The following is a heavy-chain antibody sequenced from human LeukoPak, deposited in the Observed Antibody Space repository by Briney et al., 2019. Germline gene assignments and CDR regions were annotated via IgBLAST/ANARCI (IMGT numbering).Heavy chain of an antibody. D-gene: IGHD2-15*01. J-gene: IGHJ6*03. CDR3: ASCSGGSCYYYYMDV. CDR1: GFTFSSYE. Sequence: GGSLRLSCAASGFTFSSYEMNWVRQAPGKGLEWVSYISSSGSTIYYADSVKGRFTISRDNAKNSLHLQMNSLRAEDTAVYYCASCSGGSCYYYYMDVWGKGTTVTVSS. CDR2: ISSSGSTI. V-gene: IGHV3-48*03.